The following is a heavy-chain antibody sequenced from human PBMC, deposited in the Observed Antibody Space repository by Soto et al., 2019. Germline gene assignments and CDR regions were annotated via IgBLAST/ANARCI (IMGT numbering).Heavy chain of an antibody. V-gene: IGHV1-69*02. CDR2: IIPILGIA. CDR3: ARGWRYCSGGSCYSPYYYGMDV. J-gene: IGHJ6*02. D-gene: IGHD2-15*01. Sequence: SVKVSCKASGGTFSSYTISWVRQAPGQGLEWMGRIIPILGIANYAQKFQGRVTITADKSTSTAYMELSSLRSEDTAVYYCARGWRYCSGGSCYSPYYYGMDVWGQGTTVTVSS. CDR1: GGTFSSYT.